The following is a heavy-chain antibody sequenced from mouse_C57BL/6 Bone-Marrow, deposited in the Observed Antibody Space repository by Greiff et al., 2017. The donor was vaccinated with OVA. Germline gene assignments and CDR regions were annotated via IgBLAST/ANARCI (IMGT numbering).Heavy chain of an antibody. D-gene: IGHD2-4*01. Sequence: EVMLVESGGGLVQPKGSLKLSCAASGFSFNTYAMNWVRQAPGKGLEWVARIRSKSNNYATYYADSVKDRFTISRDDSESMLYLQMNNLKTEDTAMYYCVRRRDDYDEGFAYWGQGTLVTVSA. V-gene: IGHV10-1*01. CDR1: GFSFNTYA. CDR3: VRRRDDYDEGFAY. CDR2: IRSKSNNYAT. J-gene: IGHJ3*01.